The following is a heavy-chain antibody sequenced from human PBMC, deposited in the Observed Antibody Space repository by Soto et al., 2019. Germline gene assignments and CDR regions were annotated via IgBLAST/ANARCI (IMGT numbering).Heavy chain of an antibody. CDR2: INPSGGST. J-gene: IGHJ4*02. CDR3: ARELELRLPGW. D-gene: IGHD1-7*01. CDR1: GYTFTSYY. Sequence: QVQLVQSGAEVKKPGASVKVSCKASGYTFTSYYMHWVRQAPGQGLEWMGIINPSGGSTSYAQKFQGRVTLTRDTSTSTVYMELSSLRSEDTAVYYCARELELRLPGWWGQGTLVTVSS. V-gene: IGHV1-46*01.